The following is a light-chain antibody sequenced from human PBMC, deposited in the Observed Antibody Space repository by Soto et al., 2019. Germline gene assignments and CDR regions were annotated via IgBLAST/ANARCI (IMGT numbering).Light chain of an antibody. V-gene: IGLV2-14*01. CDR2: RVS. CDR3: TSSTIASRYV. Sequence: QSALTQPASVSGYPGQSITISCTGTSSDVGSSNYVSWYQQYPGKVPKLLIDRVSNRPSGVSNRFSGSKSVYTASLTISRLQTEDEADYFCTSSTIASRYVFGTGTKVTVL. J-gene: IGLJ1*01. CDR1: SSDVGSSNY.